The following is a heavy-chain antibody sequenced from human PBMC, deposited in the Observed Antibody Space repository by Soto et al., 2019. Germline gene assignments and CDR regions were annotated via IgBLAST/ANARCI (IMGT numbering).Heavy chain of an antibody. V-gene: IGHV2-5*02. J-gene: IGHJ4*02. Sequence: PTLVNPTQTLTLTCTFSGFSLSTSGVGVGWIRQPPGKALEWLALIYWDDDKRYSPSLKSRLTITKDTSKNQVVLTMTNMDPVDTATYYCAHILDYYDSSGYWLWGQGTLVTVSS. CDR1: GFSLSTSGVG. CDR2: IYWDDDK. D-gene: IGHD3-22*01. CDR3: AHILDYYDSSGYWL.